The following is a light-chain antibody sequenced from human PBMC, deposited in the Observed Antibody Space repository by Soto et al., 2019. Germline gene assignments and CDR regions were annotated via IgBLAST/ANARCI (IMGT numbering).Light chain of an antibody. CDR1: QSVNSL. J-gene: IGKJ5*01. CDR2: RAS. V-gene: IGKV3-15*01. CDR3: QQYNSWPIT. Sequence: EIVLTQSPATLSVSPGETATLSCRASQSVNSLLAWYQQKPGQSPRLLIYRASTRATGIAARFSGSGSGTEFTLTISSLQSEDFAVYYCQQYNSWPITLGQGTRSDFK.